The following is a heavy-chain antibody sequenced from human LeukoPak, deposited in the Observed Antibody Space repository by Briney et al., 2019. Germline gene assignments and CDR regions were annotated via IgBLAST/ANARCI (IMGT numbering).Heavy chain of an antibody. Sequence: GGSLRLSCAASGFTFSSYSMNWVRQAPGKGLEWVSSISSSSSYIYYADSVKGRFTISRDNAKNSLYLQMNSLRAEDTAVYYCAKSGYALYYYYGMDVWGQGTTVTVSS. CDR3: AKSGYALYYYYGMDV. J-gene: IGHJ6*02. CDR2: ISSSSSYI. CDR1: GFTFSSYS. D-gene: IGHD5-12*01. V-gene: IGHV3-21*01.